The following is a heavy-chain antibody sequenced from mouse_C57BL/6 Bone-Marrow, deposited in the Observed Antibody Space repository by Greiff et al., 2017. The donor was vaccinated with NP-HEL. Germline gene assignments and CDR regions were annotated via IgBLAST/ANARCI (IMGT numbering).Heavy chain of an antibody. CDR2: INYDGSST. V-gene: IGHV5-16*01. D-gene: IGHD1-1*01. CDR3: AREAYFYFDY. J-gene: IGHJ2*01. Sequence: EVMLVESEGGLVQPGSSMKLSCTASGFTFSDYYMAWVRQVPEKGLEWVANINYDGSSTYYLDSLKSRFIISRDNAKNILYLQMSSLKSEDTATYYCAREAYFYFDYWGQGTTITVSS. CDR1: GFTFSDYY.